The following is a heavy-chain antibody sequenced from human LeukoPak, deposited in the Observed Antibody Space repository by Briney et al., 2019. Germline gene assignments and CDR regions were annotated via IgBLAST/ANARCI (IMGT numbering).Heavy chain of an antibody. CDR2: INHSGST. CDR3: ARLATQTIWSGYGYFYYYYMDV. CDR1: GGSFTAYY. V-gene: IGHV4-34*01. D-gene: IGHD3-3*01. Sequence: SETLSLTCAVYGGSFTAYYWSWIRQPPGKGLEWIGEINHSGSTNYNSSLKSRVTISVDTSKNQFSLKMSSVTAADTAVYYCARLATQTIWSGYGYFYYYYMDVWGKGTTVTVSS. J-gene: IGHJ6*03.